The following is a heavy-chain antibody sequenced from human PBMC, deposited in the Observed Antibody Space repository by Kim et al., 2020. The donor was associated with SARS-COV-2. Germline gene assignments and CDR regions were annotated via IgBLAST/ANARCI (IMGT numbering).Heavy chain of an antibody. Sequence: GGSLRLSCAASGFTFSSYGMHWVRQAPGKGLEWVAVIWYDGSNKYYADSVKGRFTISRDNSKNTLYLQMNSLRAEDTAVYYCARSGNIVVVPAAIVAGDYFDYWGQGTLVTVSS. CDR2: IWYDGSNK. D-gene: IGHD2-2*02. CDR1: GFTFSSYG. CDR3: ARSGNIVVVPAAIVAGDYFDY. J-gene: IGHJ4*02. V-gene: IGHV3-33*01.